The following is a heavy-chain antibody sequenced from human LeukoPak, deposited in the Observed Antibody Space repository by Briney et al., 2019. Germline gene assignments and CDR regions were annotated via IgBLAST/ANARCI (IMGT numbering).Heavy chain of an antibody. CDR2: IYYSGST. CDR3: ARLVVPAAMGHGFDY. Sequence: PSETLSLTCTVSGGSISSSSYYWGWIRQPPGKGLEWIGGIYYSGSTYYNPSLKSRVTISVDTSKDQFSLKLSSVTAADTAVYYCARLVVPAAMGHGFDYWGQGTLVTVSS. J-gene: IGHJ4*02. V-gene: IGHV4-39*01. CDR1: GGSISSSSYY. D-gene: IGHD2-2*01.